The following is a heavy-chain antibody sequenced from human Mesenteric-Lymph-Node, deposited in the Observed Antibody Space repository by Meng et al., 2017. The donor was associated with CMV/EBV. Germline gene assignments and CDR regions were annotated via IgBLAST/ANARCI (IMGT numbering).Heavy chain of an antibody. CDR1: GYFISSGYY. D-gene: IGHD1-26*01. J-gene: IGHJ3*02. CDR3: ARSGYSGSPKVAFDI. Sequence: SETLSLTCSVSGYFISSGYYWGWIRQPPGKGLEWIGSIYHTGSTSHNPILESQVTISVDTSKNQFSLKLRSVTAADTAVYHCARSGYSGSPKVAFDIWGQGTMVTVSS. CDR2: IYHTGST. V-gene: IGHV4-38-2*02.